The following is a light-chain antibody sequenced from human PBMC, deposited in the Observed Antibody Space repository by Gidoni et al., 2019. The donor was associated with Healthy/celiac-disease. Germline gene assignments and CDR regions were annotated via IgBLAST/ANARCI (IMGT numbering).Light chain of an antibody. CDR2: DAS. Sequence: EIVLTQSPPTLSLSPGERATLSCRATQRVSSYLAWYQQKPGQDPRPLIYDASNRATGSPARLSSGGASAEVTLTISSREPEEFAVYYCQQRSNWPLLTFGGGTKVEIK. CDR1: QRVSSY. CDR3: QQRSNWPLLT. V-gene: IGKV3-11*01. J-gene: IGKJ4*01.